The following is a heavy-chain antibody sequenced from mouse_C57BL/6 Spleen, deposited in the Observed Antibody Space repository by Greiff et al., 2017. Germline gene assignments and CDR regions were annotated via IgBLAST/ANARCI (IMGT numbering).Heavy chain of an antibody. CDR1: GYTFTNYW. V-gene: IGHV1-63*01. CDR2: IYPGGGYT. J-gene: IGHJ4*01. Sequence: QVHVKQSGAELVRPGTSVKMSCKASGYTFTNYWIGWAKQRPGHGLEWIGDIYPGGGYTNYNEKFKGKATLTADKSSSTAYMQFSSLSSEDSAIYFCARGGADYYAMGYWGQETSVTVSS. CDR3: ARGGADYYAMGY.